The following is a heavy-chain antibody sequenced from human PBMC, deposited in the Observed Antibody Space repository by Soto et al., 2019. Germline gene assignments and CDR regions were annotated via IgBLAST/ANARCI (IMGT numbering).Heavy chain of an antibody. CDR3: ARDVRLGESGYDY. CDR1: GYTFSSYG. J-gene: IGHJ4*02. V-gene: IGHV1-18*01. CDR2: ISAYNGNT. D-gene: IGHD3-16*01. Sequence: ASVKVSCKASGYTFSSYGFSWVRQAPGQGLEWMGWISAYNGNTDYAQKFQGRVTMTTDTSTSTAYMELRSLRSDDTAVYYWARDVRLGESGYDYWGQGTLVTVSS.